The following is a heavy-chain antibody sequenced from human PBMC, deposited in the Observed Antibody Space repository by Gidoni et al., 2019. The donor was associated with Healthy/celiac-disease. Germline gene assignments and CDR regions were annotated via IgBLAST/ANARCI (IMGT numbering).Heavy chain of an antibody. J-gene: IGHJ4*02. Sequence: EVQLVESGGGLVKPGGSLRLSCAASGFTFSSYSMNWVRQAPGKGLEWVSSISSSSSYIYYADSVKGRFTISRDNAKNSLYLQMNSLRAEDTAVYYCAAGVGAAVDYWGQGTLVTVSS. V-gene: IGHV3-21*01. CDR3: AAGVGAAVDY. D-gene: IGHD1-26*01. CDR2: ISSSSSYI. CDR1: GFTFSSYS.